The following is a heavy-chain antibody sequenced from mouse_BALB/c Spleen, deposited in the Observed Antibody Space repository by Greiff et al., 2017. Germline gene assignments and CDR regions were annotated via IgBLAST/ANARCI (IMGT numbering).Heavy chain of an antibody. CDR3: ARDLGYYGSSFAY. D-gene: IGHD1-1*01. J-gene: IGHJ3*01. CDR1: GFTFSDYY. V-gene: IGHV5-4*02. Sequence: EVKLMESGGGLVKPGGSLKLSCAASGFTFSDYYMYWVRQTPEKRLEWVATISDGGSYTYYPDSVKGRFTISRDNAKNNLYLQMSSLKSEDTAMYYCARDLGYYGSSFAYWGQGTLVTVSA. CDR2: ISDGGSYT.